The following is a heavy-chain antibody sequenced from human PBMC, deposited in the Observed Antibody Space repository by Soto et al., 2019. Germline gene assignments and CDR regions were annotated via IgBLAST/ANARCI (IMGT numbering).Heavy chain of an antibody. CDR2: IYYSGST. CDR1: GGSISSYY. D-gene: IGHD6-13*01. J-gene: IGHJ5*02. V-gene: IGHV4-59*01. CDR3: ARVAEAAAAANWCDP. Sequence: SETLSLTCTVSGGSISSYYWSWIRQPPGKGLEWIGYIYYSGSTNYNPSLKSRVTISVDTSKNQFSLKLSSVTAADTAVYYCARVAEAAAAANWCDPWGQGTLVTVSS.